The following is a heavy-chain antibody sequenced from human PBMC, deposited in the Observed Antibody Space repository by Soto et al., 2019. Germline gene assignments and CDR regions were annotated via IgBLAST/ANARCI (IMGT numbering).Heavy chain of an antibody. CDR1: GGSISSYY. D-gene: IGHD3-3*01. Sequence: PSETLSLTCTVSGGSISSYYWSWIRQPPGKGLEWIGYIYYSGSTYYNPSLKSRVTISVDTSKNQFSLKLSSVTAADTAVYYCARTTLFYHTKTAFDIWGQGTMVTVS. V-gene: IGHV4-59*04. J-gene: IGHJ3*02. CDR3: ARTTLFYHTKTAFDI. CDR2: IYYSGST.